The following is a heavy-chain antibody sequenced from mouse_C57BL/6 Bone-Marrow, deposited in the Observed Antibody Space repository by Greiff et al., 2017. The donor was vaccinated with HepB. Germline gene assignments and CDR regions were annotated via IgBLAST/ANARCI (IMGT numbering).Heavy chain of an antibody. CDR1: GYTFTDYY. Sequence: QVQLQQSGAELVRPGASVKLSCKASGYTFTDYYINWVKQRPGQGLEWIARIYPGSGNTYYNEKFKGKATLTAENSSSTAYMQLSSLTSEDSAVYFCARGGYYFDYWGQGTTLTVSS. CDR2: IYPGSGNT. D-gene: IGHD1-1*02. CDR3: ARGGYYFDY. J-gene: IGHJ2*01. V-gene: IGHV1-76*01.